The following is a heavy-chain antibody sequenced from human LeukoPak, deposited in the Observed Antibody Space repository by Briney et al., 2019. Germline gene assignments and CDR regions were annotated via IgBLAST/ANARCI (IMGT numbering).Heavy chain of an antibody. CDR1: GFTFSSYA. D-gene: IGHD3-22*01. CDR3: AKTYYYDSSGYTYFDY. Sequence: AGGSLRLSGAASGFTFSSYAMSWVRQAPGKGLEWVSAISGSGGSTYYADSVKGRFTISRDNSKNTLYLQMNSLRDEDTAVYYCAKTYYYDSSGYTYFDYWGQGTLVTVSS. V-gene: IGHV3-23*01. CDR2: ISGSGGST. J-gene: IGHJ4*02.